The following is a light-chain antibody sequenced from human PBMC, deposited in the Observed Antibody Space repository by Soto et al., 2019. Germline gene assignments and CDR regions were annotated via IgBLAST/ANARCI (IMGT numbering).Light chain of an antibody. CDR3: QQSSGSRDWA. CDR1: QTISSW. J-gene: IGKJ1*01. Sequence: DIQMTQSPSTLSGSVGDRVTITCRASQTISSWLAWYQQKPGKAPKLLIYDASSLESGVPSRFSGSGSGTEFTLTISSLQPDDFATYYCQQSSGSRDWAFGQGTKVDIK. V-gene: IGKV1-5*01. CDR2: DAS.